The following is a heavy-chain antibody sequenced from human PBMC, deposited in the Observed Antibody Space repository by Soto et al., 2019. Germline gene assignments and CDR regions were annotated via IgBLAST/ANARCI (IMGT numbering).Heavy chain of an antibody. D-gene: IGHD3-3*01. CDR2: IYHSGST. V-gene: IGHV4-38-2*01. CDR3: ARGRPDTIFGVVTFAP. Sequence: SETLSLTCAVSGYSISSGYYWGWIRQPPGKGLEWIGSIYHSGSTYYNPSLKSRVTISVDTSKNQFSLKLSSVTAADTAVYYCARGRPDTIFGVVTFAPWGQGTLVTVSS. J-gene: IGHJ5*02. CDR1: GYSISSGYY.